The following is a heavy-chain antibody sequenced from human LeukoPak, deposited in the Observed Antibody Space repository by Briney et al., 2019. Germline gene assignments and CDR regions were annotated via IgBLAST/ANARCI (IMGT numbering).Heavy chain of an antibody. CDR3: ARERVTGTSYYYYYGMDV. D-gene: IGHD6-19*01. V-gene: IGHV3-33*01. J-gene: IGHJ6*02. Sequence: GGSLGLSCAASGFTFSSYGMHWVRQAPGKGLEWVAVIWHDGSNKYYAASVKGRFTISRDNSKNTLYLQMNSLRAEDTAVYYCARERVTGTSYYYYYGMDVWGQGTTVTVSS. CDR2: IWHDGSNK. CDR1: GFTFSSYG.